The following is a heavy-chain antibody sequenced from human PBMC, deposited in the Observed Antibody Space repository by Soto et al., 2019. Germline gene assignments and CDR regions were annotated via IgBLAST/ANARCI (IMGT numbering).Heavy chain of an antibody. CDR2: IYYSGST. V-gene: IGHV4-30-4*01. J-gene: IGHJ6*02. D-gene: IGHD3-3*01. Sequence: SEPLSLTCTVSGGSISSGDYYWSWIRQPPGKGLEWIGYIYYSGSTYYNPSLKSRVTISVDTSKNQFSLKLSSVTAADTAVYYCASEPTDWSGSQLYYYCMDVWGQGTTVTVSS. CDR3: ASEPTDWSGSQLYYYCMDV. CDR1: GGSISSGDYY.